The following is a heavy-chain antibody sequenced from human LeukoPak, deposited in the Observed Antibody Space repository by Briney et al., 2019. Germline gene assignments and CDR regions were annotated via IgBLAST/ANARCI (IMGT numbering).Heavy chain of an antibody. J-gene: IGHJ5*02. CDR1: GGSIRSYY. D-gene: IGHD2-8*01. CDR3: AGLIRPGWFDP. CDR2: IYYSGST. V-gene: IGHV4-59*04. Sequence: SETLSLTCTVSGGSIRSYYRSWIRHPPGKGLEWIANIYYSGSTYYNPSLKSRVTISVDTSKNQFSLKLSSVTAADTAVYYCAGLIRPGWFDPWGQGTLVTVSS.